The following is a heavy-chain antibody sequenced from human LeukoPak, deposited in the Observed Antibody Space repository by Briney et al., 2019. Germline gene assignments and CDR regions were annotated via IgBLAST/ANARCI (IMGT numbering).Heavy chain of an antibody. CDR3: ARHPNTVTNPYYYYGMDV. CDR1: GYSFTSYW. V-gene: IGHV5-51*01. CDR2: IYPGDSDT. D-gene: IGHD4-17*01. Sequence: GESLKISCKGSGYSFTSYWIGWVRQMPGKGLERMGIIYPGDSDTRYSPSFQGQVTISADKSISTAYLQWSSLKASDTAMYYCARHPNTVTNPYYYYGMDVWGQGTTVTVSS. J-gene: IGHJ6*02.